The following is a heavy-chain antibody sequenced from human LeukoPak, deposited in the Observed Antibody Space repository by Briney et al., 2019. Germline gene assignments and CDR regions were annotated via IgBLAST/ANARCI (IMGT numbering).Heavy chain of an antibody. CDR1: GFTFSDYY. CDR3: ARSGDLPHYYYGMDV. V-gene: IGHV3-7*01. D-gene: IGHD4-17*01. Sequence: GGSLRLSCAASGFTFSDYYMSWIRQAPGKGLEWVANIKQDGSEKYYVDSVKGRFTISRDNAKNSLYLQMNSLRAEDTAVYYCARSGDLPHYYYGMDVWGQGTTVTVSS. J-gene: IGHJ6*02. CDR2: IKQDGSEK.